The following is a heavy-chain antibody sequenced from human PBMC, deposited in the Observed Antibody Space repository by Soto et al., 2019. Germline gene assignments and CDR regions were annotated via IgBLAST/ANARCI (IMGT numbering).Heavy chain of an antibody. Sequence: QVQLVQSGAELKKPGFSVKISCTASGGTFRSYAISWVRQAPGQGLEWMGGIIPIFGTANDVQKLQGRVTITADESTSTAYMELSSLRAEDTAVYYCASGGRNVVVPAATPTYYYYYGMDVWGQGTTVTVSS. CDR2: IIPIFGTA. CDR3: ASGGRNVVVPAATPTYYYYYGMDV. J-gene: IGHJ6*02. D-gene: IGHD2-2*01. CDR1: GGTFRSYA. V-gene: IGHV1-69*01.